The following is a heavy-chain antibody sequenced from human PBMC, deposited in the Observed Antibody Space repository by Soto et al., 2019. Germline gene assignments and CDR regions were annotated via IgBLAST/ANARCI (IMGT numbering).Heavy chain of an antibody. V-gene: IGHV1-3*01. CDR1: GDTFTSYA. CDR3: ARVGGGSWYYYYGMDV. J-gene: IGHJ6*02. Sequence: ASVKASCKASGDTFTSYAMHWVRQAPGQRLEWMGWINAGNGNTKYSQKFQGRVTITRDTSASTAYMELSSLRSEDTAVYYCARVGGGSWYYYYGMDVWGQGATVTVSS. D-gene: IGHD1-26*01. CDR2: INAGNGNT.